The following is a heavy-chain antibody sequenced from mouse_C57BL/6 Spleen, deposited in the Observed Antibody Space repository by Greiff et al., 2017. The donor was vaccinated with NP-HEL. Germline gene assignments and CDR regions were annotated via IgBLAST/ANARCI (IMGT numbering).Heavy chain of an antibody. J-gene: IGHJ2*01. CDR2: IDPETGGT. V-gene: IGHV1-15*01. CDR1: GYTFTDYE. Sequence: VQLQQSGAELVRPGASVTLSCKASGYTFTDYEMHWVKQTPVHGLEWIGAIDPETGGTAYNQKFKGKAILTADKSSSTAYMELRSLTSEDSAVYYCTPNWYYFDYWGQGTTLTVSS. CDR3: TPNWYYFDY. D-gene: IGHD4-1*01.